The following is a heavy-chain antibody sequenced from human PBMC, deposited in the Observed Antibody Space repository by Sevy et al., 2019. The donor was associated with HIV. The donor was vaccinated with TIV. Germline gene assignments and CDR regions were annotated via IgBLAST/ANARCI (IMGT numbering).Heavy chain of an antibody. J-gene: IGHJ3*01. V-gene: IGHV3-21*01. CDR2: ISGLSNYI. D-gene: IGHD6-6*01. Sequence: GGSLRLSCAASGFTFSDYNMNWVRQAPGKGLEWVSYISGLSNYIYYADSVKGRFSISRDNAKNSLFLQMNSLRAEDTALYYCARVVRTYDAFDLWGQGTMVTVSS. CDR1: GFTFSDYN. CDR3: ARVVRTYDAFDL.